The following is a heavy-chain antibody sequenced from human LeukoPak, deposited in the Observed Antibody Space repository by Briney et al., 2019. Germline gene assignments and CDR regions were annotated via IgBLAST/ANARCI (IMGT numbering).Heavy chain of an antibody. CDR2: VSPNNGGT. CDR1: GYMFTGFF. D-gene: IGHD3-10*01. V-gene: IGHV1-2*02. J-gene: IGHJ4*02. Sequence: ASVKVSCKTSGYMFTGFFIHWVRQAPGQGLEWMGSVSPNNGGTRYAQRFQGRVNMTSDTSTRTAYMQLSGLRFDDTAVYYCASLLWFGDFDYWGKGTPVTVSS. CDR3: ASLLWFGDFDY.